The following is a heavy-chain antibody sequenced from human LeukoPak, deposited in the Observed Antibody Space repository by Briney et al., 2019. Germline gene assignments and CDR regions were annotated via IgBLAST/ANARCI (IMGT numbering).Heavy chain of an antibody. V-gene: IGHV1-69*13. Sequence: SVKVSCKASGDTGTFSSFAINWLRQAPGQGLEWMGGIFPIFATANYAQKFQGRLTITADESTSTVYMELRSLRSDGTAVYYCAPTYCGGDCYYFQHWGQGTLVTVSS. CDR2: IFPIFATA. CDR1: GDTGTFSSFA. J-gene: IGHJ1*01. CDR3: APTYCGGDCYYFQH. D-gene: IGHD2-21*02.